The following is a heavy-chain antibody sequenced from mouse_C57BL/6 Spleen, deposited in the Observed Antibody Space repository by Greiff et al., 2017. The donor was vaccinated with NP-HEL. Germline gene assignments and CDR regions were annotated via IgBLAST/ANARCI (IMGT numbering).Heavy chain of an antibody. CDR1: GFTFSSYG. J-gene: IGHJ2*01. Sequence: GKLMESGGDLVKPGGSLKLSCAASGFTFSSYGMSWVRQTPDKRLEWVATISSGGSYTYYPDSVKGRFTISRDNAKNTLYLQMSSLKSEDTAMYYCARRGDFFDYWGQGTTLTVSS. CDR3: ARRGDFFDY. D-gene: IGHD2-13*01. CDR2: ISSGGSYT. V-gene: IGHV5-6*02.